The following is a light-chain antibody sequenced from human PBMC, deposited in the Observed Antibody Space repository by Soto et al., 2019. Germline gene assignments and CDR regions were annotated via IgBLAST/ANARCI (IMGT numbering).Light chain of an antibody. CDR2: GAS. V-gene: IGKV3-20*01. CDR1: QSVSSS. CDR3: QQYGSSGT. J-gene: IGKJ1*01. Sequence: EIVMTQSTVTLSVSPGERATLSCRASQSVSSSLVWYQQKPGQAPRLLIYGASTRATGIPARFSGSGSGTDFTLTISRLEPEDFAVYYCQQYGSSGTFGQGTKVDIK.